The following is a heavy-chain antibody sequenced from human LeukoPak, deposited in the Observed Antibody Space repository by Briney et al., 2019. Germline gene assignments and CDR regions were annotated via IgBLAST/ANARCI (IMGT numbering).Heavy chain of an antibody. CDR2: ISYDGSNK. V-gene: IGHV3-30*01. J-gene: IGHJ4*02. CDR1: GFTFSSCA. Sequence: PGGSLRLSCAASGFTFSSCAMHWVRQAPGKGLEWVAVISYDGSNKYYADSVKGRFTISRDNSKNTLYLQMNSLRAEDTAVYYCARGAAAAGSPFDYWGQGTLVTVSS. CDR3: ARGAAAAGSPFDY. D-gene: IGHD6-13*01.